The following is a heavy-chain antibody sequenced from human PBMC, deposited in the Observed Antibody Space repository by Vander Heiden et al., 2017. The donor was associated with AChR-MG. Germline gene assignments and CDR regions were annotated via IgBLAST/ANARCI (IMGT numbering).Heavy chain of an antibody. CDR2: IYYSGST. J-gene: IGHJ4*02. CDR3: ARLAGRSGWMDFDY. Sequence: QLQLPESGPGLVKPSETLSLTCTVSGGSISSSSSYWGWIRQPPGKGLEWIGSIYYSGSTYYNPSLKSRVTISVDTSKNQFSLKLSSVTAADTAVYYCARLAGRSGWMDFDYWGQGTLVTVSS. D-gene: IGHD6-19*01. CDR1: GGSISSSSSY. V-gene: IGHV4-39*01.